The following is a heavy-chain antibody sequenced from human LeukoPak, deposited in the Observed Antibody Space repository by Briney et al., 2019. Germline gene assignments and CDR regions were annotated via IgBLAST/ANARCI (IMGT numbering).Heavy chain of an antibody. Sequence: ASVKVSCKASGYTFTSYGISWVRQAPGQRLEWMGWISAYNGNTNYAQKLQGRVTMTTDTSTSTAYMELRSLRSDDTAVYYCARGSPPGSYCSGGSCYQDFDYWGQGTLVTVSS. CDR3: ARGSPPGSYCSGGSCYQDFDY. V-gene: IGHV1-18*01. CDR2: ISAYNGNT. CDR1: GYTFTSYG. J-gene: IGHJ4*02. D-gene: IGHD2-15*01.